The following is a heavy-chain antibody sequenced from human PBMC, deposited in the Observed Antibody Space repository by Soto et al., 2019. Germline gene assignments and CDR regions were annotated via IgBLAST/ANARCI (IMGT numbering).Heavy chain of an antibody. CDR2: ISGSGGST. J-gene: IGHJ5*02. V-gene: IGHV3-23*01. Sequence: GGSLRLSCAASGFTFSSYAMSWVRQAPGKGLEWVSAISGSGGSTYYADSVKGRFTISRDNSKNTLYLQMNSLRAEDTAVYYCAKDFLPEGYSSSSVDPWGQGTLVTVSS. D-gene: IGHD6-13*01. CDR1: GFTFSSYA. CDR3: AKDFLPEGYSSSSVDP.